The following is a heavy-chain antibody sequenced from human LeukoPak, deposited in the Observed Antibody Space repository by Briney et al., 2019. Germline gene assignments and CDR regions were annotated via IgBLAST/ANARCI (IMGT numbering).Heavy chain of an antibody. CDR1: GFTFSSYS. CDR2: ISSSSSTI. D-gene: IGHD3-22*01. V-gene: IGHV3-48*01. CDR3: ARLTKEDYYDEPTLDAFDI. Sequence: GGSLRLSCAASGFTFSSYSMNWVRQAPGKGLEWVSYISSSSSTIYYADSVKGRFTISRDNAKNSLYLQMNSLRAEDTAVYYCARLTKEDYYDEPTLDAFDIWGQGTMVTVSS. J-gene: IGHJ3*02.